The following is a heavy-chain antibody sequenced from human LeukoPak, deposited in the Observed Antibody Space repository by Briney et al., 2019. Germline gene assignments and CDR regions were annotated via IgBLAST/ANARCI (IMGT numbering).Heavy chain of an antibody. CDR1: GGTFSSYA. CDR3: ARLVPVGATGYYYGMDV. Sequence: SVKVSCTASGGTFSSYAISWVRQAPGQGLEWMGGIIPIFGTANYAQKFQGRVTITADESTSTAYMELSSLRSEDTAVYYCARLVPVGATGYYYGMDVWGQGTTVTVSS. J-gene: IGHJ6*02. CDR2: IIPIFGTA. D-gene: IGHD1-26*01. V-gene: IGHV1-69*13.